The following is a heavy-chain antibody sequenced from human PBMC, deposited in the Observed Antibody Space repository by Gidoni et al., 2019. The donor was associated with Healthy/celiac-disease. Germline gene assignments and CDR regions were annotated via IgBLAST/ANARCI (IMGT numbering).Heavy chain of an antibody. D-gene: IGHD3-22*01. CDR1: GFTFRSYC. Sequence: EVQLVESGGGLVQPGGSLRLSCAASGFTFRSYCMRWVRQAPGKGREWVANIKQDGSEKYYVDSVKGRFTISRDNAKNSLYLQMNSLRAEDTAVYYCARARNEDYYDSSGYCHFDYWGQGTLVTVSS. CDR2: IKQDGSEK. J-gene: IGHJ4*02. V-gene: IGHV3-7*01. CDR3: ARARNEDYYDSSGYCHFDY.